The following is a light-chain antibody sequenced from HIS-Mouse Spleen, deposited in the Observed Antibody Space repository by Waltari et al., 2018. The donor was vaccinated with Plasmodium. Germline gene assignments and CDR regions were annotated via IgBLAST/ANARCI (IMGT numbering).Light chain of an antibody. J-gene: IGLJ3*02. CDR3: AAWDDSLSGWV. CDR2: RNK. V-gene: IGLV1-47*01. Sequence: QSVLTQPPSASGTPGPRVTISCSGSRSNIGSNYVYWYQQLPGTAPKLLIYRNKQRPSGVPDRFSGSKSGTSASLAISGLRSEDEADYYCAAWDDSLSGWVFGGGTKLTVL. CDR1: RSNIGSNY.